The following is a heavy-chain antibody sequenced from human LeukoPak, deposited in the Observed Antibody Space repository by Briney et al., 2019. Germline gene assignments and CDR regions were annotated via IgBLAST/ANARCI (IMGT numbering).Heavy chain of an antibody. J-gene: IGHJ6*02. CDR2: MKLNSGNT. CDR3: ASRSLRPYYYYGMDV. Sequence: ASVKVSCKASGYTFTSYDINWVRQAPGQGLEWMGWMKLNSGNTGYAQKFQGRVTMTEDTSTDTAYMELSSLRSEDTAVYYCASRSLRPYYYYGMDVWGQGTTVTVSS. CDR1: GYTFTSYD. D-gene: IGHD4-17*01. V-gene: IGHV1-8*01.